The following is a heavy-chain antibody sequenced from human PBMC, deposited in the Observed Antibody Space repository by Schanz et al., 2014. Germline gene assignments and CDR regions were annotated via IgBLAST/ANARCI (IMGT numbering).Heavy chain of an antibody. J-gene: IGHJ4*02. CDR3: ARGTPENMIRGELDY. Sequence: QVQLVQSGAEVKKPGASVKVSCKASGYTFTSDSMHWVRQAPGQGLEWMGMINPGGGSTTYAQKFRGAVTLTTDTSANTAYLELTSLRSEDTAVYYCARGTPENMIRGELDYWGQGTLVTVSS. V-gene: IGHV1-46*03. CDR1: GYTFTSDS. D-gene: IGHD3-10*01. CDR2: INPGGGST.